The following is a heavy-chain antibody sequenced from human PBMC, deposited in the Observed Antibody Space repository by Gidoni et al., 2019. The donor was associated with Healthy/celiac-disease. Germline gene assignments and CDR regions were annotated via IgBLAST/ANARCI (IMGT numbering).Heavy chain of an antibody. Sequence: QVQLVESGGGVVQPGRSLRLSCAAFGFTFSSYGMHWVRQAPGKGLEWVAVISYDGSNKYYADSVKGRFTISRDNSKNTLYLQMNSLRAEDTAVYYCAKGVGHDYGDYWGQGTLVTVSS. CDR1: GFTFSSYG. V-gene: IGHV3-30*18. CDR3: AKGVGHDYGDY. J-gene: IGHJ4*02. CDR2: ISYDGSNK. D-gene: IGHD4-17*01.